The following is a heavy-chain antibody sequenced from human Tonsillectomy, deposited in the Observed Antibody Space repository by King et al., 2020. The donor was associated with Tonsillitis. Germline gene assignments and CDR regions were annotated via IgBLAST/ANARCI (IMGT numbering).Heavy chain of an antibody. CDR3: ARDSIPLVAAYYFDY. J-gene: IGHJ4*02. D-gene: IGHD2-15*01. V-gene: IGHV1-18*01. CDR2: ISAYNGNT. Sequence: QLVQSGAEVRKPGASVTVSCKASGYTFTSYAISWVRQAPGQGLEWMGWISAYNGNTNSAQMLQGRVTMTTDPSTSTPYMELRSLRSDDTAIYYCARDSIPLVAAYYFDYWGQGTRVTVSS. CDR1: GYTFTSYA.